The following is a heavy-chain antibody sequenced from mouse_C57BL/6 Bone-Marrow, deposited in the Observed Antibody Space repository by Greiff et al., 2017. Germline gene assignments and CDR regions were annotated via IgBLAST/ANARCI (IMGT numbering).Heavy chain of an antibody. J-gene: IGHJ3*01. Sequence: EVKLQESGPGLVKPSQSLSLTCSVTGYSITSGYYWNWIRQFPGNKLEWMGYISYDGSNNYNPSLKNRISITRDTSKNQFFLKLNSVTTEDTATYYCAREVGAIYYDYDWFAYWGQGTLVTVSA. CDR2: ISYDGSN. CDR1: GYSITSGYY. D-gene: IGHD2-4*01. V-gene: IGHV3-6*01. CDR3: AREVGAIYYDYDWFAY.